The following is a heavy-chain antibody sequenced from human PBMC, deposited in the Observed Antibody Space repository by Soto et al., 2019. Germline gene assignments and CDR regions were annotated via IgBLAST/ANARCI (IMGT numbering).Heavy chain of an antibody. J-gene: IGHJ6*01. CDR2: ISSSGGST. CDR3: AKRQKYHMDV. CDR1: GFSFSSNV. V-gene: IGHV3-23*01. Sequence: EVQLLESGGGLVQPGGSLRLSCAASGFSFSSNVMSWARQAPGKGLECVSVISSSGGSTYYVDSVNGRFIISRDNSKNTLYLQMSTMRAEDTAVYYCAKRQKYHMDVWGPGTTFTVSS. D-gene: IGHD2-2*01.